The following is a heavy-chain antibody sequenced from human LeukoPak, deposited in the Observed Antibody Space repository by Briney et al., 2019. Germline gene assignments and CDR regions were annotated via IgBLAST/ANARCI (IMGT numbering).Heavy chain of an antibody. J-gene: IGHJ6*03. Sequence: ASVTVSCKASGYTFDIYGIAWVRQAPGQGLEWMGWIATYNGKTDYAQNLQGRVTMTTDLSTGTAYMELRSLRSDDTAVYYCARVYNSYYYYMDVWGKGTPVTVSS. D-gene: IGHD1-14*01. CDR1: GYTFDIYG. CDR2: IATYNGKT. CDR3: ARVYNSYYYYMDV. V-gene: IGHV1-18*01.